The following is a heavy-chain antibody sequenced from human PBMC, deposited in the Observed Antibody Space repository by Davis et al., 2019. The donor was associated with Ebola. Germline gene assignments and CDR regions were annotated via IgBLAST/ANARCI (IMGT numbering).Heavy chain of an antibody. CDR1: GFTFSSYW. CDR2: INSDGSST. CDR3: AKVGRGFHSDY. D-gene: IGHD3-10*01. J-gene: IGHJ4*02. V-gene: IGHV3-74*01. Sequence: HTGGSLRLSCAASGFTFSSYWMHWVRQAPGKGLVWVSRINSDGSSTSYADSVKGRFTISRDNSKNTLYLQMNSLRAEDTAVYYCAKVGRGFHSDYWGQGTLVTVSS.